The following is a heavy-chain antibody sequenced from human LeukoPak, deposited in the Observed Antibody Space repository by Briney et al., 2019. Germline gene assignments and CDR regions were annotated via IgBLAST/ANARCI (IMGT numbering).Heavy chain of an antibody. Sequence: ASVKVSCKTSGYTFTDYYIHWVRQAPGQGLEWMGWIYPKSGGTNSAQKFQGRVTMTRDTSISTAYMELSRLRFDDTAVYYCARVSTSGYRDWLDPWGQGTLVTVSS. D-gene: IGHD3-9*01. V-gene: IGHV1-2*02. CDR1: GYTFTDYY. CDR3: ARVSTSGYRDWLDP. J-gene: IGHJ5*02. CDR2: IYPKSGGT.